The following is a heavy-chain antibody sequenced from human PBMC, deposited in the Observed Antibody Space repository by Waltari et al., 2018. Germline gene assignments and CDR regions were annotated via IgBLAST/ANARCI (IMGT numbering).Heavy chain of an antibody. CDR3: ARESSPGDLNYYYYYGMDV. D-gene: IGHD7-27*01. V-gene: IGHV3-33*01. Sequence: QVQLVESGGGVVQPGRSLRLSCAASGFTFSSYGMHWVRQAPGKGLEWVAVIWYDGSNKYYADSVKGRFTISRDNSKNTLYLQMNSLRAEDTAVYYCARESSPGDLNYYYYYGMDVWGQGTTVTVSS. J-gene: IGHJ6*02. CDR1: GFTFSSYG. CDR2: IWYDGSNK.